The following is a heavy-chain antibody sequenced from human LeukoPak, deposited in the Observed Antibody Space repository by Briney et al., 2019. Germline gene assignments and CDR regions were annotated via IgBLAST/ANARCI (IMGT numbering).Heavy chain of an antibody. CDR3: ARGVTAKNWFDP. J-gene: IGHJ5*02. CDR1: GGTFSSYA. D-gene: IGHD2-21*02. V-gene: IGHV1-69*06. Sequence: SVKVSCKASGGTFSSYAISWVRQAPGQGLEWMGGIIPIFGTANYAQKFQGRVTITAGKSTSTAYMELSSLRSEDTAVYYCARGVTAKNWFDPWGQGTLVTVSS. CDR2: IIPIFGTA.